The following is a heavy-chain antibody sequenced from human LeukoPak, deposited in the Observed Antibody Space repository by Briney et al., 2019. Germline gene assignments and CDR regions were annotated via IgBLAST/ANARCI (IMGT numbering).Heavy chain of an antibody. CDR2: IIPIFGTA. D-gene: IGHD4-17*01. V-gene: IGHV1-69*13. J-gene: IGHJ4*02. CDR3: ARGHYGDYDRPFDY. Sequence: GASVKVSCKASGGTFSSYAISWVRQAPGQGLEWMGGIIPIFGTANYAQKFQGRVTITADESTSTAYMGLSSLRSEDTAVYYCARGHYGDYDRPFDYWGQGTLVTVSS. CDR1: GGTFSSYA.